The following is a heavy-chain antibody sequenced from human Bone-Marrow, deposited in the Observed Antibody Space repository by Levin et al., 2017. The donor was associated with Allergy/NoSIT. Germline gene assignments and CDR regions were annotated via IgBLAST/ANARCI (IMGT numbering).Heavy chain of an antibody. V-gene: IGHV3-11*03. D-gene: IGHD2-21*01. CDR2: ISGSNSYT. CDR3: ASAPPRYCGGVNCCSYEMDF. Sequence: GGSLRLSCAASGFTFSDYYMNWIRQAPGKGLEWISYISGSNSYTNYADSVKGRFTISRDNAKNSLFLQMNSLRAEDTAVYYCASAPPRYCGGVNCCSYEMDFWGQGTLVAVSS. CDR1: GFTFSDYY. J-gene: IGHJ4*02.